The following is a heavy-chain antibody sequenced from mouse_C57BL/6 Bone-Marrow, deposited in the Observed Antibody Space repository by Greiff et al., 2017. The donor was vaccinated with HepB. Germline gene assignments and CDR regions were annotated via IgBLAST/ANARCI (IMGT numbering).Heavy chain of an antibody. CDR1: GYTFTSYW. J-gene: IGHJ4*01. D-gene: IGHD2-4*01. CDR3: ARAGILRYYDYAHHAMDY. Sequence: QVQLQQPGAELVKPGASVKLSCKASGYTFTSYWMHWVTQRPGRGLEWIGRIDPNSGGTKYTEKFKSKATLTVDKPSSTAYMQLSSLTSEDSAVYYCARAGILRYYDYAHHAMDYWGQGTSVTVSS. V-gene: IGHV1-72*01. CDR2: IDPNSGGT.